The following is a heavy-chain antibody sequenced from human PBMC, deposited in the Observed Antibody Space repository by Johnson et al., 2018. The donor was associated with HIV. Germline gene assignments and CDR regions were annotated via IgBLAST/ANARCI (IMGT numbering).Heavy chain of an antibody. CDR2: ISFDGNSR. V-gene: IGHV3-30*03. Sequence: VQLLESGGGVVQPGRSLRLSCAASGFTFSSYGMHWVRQAPGKGLEWVAVISFDGNSRYYADSVKGRFTISRDNSRNTLYLQMNSLRAEDAAVYYCARAAIVVLPAGIFDIWGQGTMVTVRS. J-gene: IGHJ3*02. CDR1: GFTFSSYG. CDR3: ARAAIVVLPAGIFDI. D-gene: IGHD2-2*01.